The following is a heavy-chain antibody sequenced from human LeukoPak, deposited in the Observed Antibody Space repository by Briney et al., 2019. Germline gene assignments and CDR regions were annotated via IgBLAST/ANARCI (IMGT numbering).Heavy chain of an antibody. CDR3: ARDPGAYIDY. CDR2: ISSSSSYI. CDR1: GFTFSSYS. J-gene: IGHJ4*02. D-gene: IGHD1-14*01. V-gene: IGHV3-21*01. Sequence: PGGSLRLSCAASGFTFSSYSMNWVRQAPGKGLEWVSSISSSSSYIYYADSVKGRFTISRDNAKNPLYLQMNSLRAEDTAVYYCARDPGAYIDYWGQGTLVTVSS.